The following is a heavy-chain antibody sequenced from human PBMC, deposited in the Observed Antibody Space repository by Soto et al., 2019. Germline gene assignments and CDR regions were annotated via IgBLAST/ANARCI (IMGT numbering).Heavy chain of an antibody. D-gene: IGHD3-16*02. Sequence: ASEKVSSMASGYTFSSYDINWVRQATGQGIEWMRWMNPKTGNTGYAQKFQGRVTMTRNTSISTAYMELSSLRSEDTAVYYCARGGGDYIWGSYRRRGTDAFDIWGQGTMVTVSS. CDR2: MNPKTGNT. CDR3: ARGGGDYIWGSYRRRGTDAFDI. CDR1: GYTFSSYD. J-gene: IGHJ3*02. V-gene: IGHV1-8*01.